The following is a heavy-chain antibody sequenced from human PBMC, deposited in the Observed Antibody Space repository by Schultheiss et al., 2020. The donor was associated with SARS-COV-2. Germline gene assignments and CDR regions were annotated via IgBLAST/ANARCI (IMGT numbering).Heavy chain of an antibody. CDR1: GGSISSGGYS. D-gene: IGHD3-10*01. V-gene: IGHV4-30-2*03. J-gene: IGHJ6*02. Sequence: SETLSLTCAVSGGSISSGGYSWSWIRQPPGKGLEWIGSIYHSGSTYYNPSLKSRVTISVDTSKNQFSLKLSSVTAADTAVYYCGSDYYGSGSYPPFYYYYGMDVWGQGTTVTVSS. CDR2: IYHSGST. CDR3: GSDYYGSGSYPPFYYYYGMDV.